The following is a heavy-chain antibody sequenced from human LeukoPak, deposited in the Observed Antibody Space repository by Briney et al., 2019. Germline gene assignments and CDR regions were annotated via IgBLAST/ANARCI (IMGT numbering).Heavy chain of an antibody. D-gene: IGHD3-22*01. CDR1: GFTFSSYS. CDR2: ISSSSSYI. J-gene: IGHJ4*02. Sequence: GGSLRLSCAPAGFTFSSYSMSWVREAPGKELEWVSSISSSSSYIYYADSVKGRFTISRDNAKNSLYLQMNSLRAEDTAVYYCARDRTPSYYDSSGYYRSFDYWGQGTLVTVSS. CDR3: ARDRTPSYYDSSGYYRSFDY. V-gene: IGHV3-21*01.